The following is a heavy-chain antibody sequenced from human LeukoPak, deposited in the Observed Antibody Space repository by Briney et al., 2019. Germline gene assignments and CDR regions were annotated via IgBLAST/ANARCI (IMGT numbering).Heavy chain of an antibody. V-gene: IGHV3-53*05. D-gene: IGHD6-13*01. CDR3: AKDGSWYLVGWFDP. CDR1: GFTVSSNY. J-gene: IGHJ5*02. CDR2: IYSGGST. Sequence: GGSLRLSCAASGFTVSSNYMSWVRQAPGKGLEWVSVIYSGGSTYYADSVKGRFTISRDNSKNTLYLQMNSLRAEDTAVYYCAKDGSWYLVGWFDPWGQGTLVTVSS.